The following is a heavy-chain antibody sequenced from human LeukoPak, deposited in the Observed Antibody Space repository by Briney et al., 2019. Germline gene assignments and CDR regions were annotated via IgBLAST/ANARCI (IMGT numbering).Heavy chain of an antibody. D-gene: IGHD3-22*01. CDR2: INPNNGGT. J-gene: IGHJ4*02. Sequence: ASVKVSCKASGYTFTGYYMHWVRQAPGQGLEWIGWINPNNGGTNYAQKFQDRVTMTRDTSTSTAYMELSRLTSDDTAVYYCARDQNFHDSGGYYGIDCWGQGTLVTDSS. CDR1: GYTFTGYY. V-gene: IGHV1-2*02. CDR3: ARDQNFHDSGGYYGIDC.